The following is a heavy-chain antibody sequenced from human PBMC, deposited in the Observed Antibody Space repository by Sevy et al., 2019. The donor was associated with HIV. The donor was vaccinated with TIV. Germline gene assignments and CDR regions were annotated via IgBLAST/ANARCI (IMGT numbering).Heavy chain of an antibody. CDR1: GFTFTSDY. V-gene: IGHV3-74*01. CDR3: ARGSRGTFGS. Sequence: GGSLRLSCAASGFTFTSDYMHWVRQPPGKGLVWVSHINTDGKIIRYADSVKGLFTTSRDNVKNTLYLQMNSLRAEDTAVYYCARGSRGTFGSWGQGTLVTVSS. J-gene: IGHJ4*02. CDR2: INTDGKII. D-gene: IGHD1-26*01.